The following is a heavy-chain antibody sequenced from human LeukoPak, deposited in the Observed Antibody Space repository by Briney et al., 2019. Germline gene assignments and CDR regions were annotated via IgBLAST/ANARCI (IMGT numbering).Heavy chain of an antibody. CDR1: GGSFSGYY. CDR3: ARGSFKYQRQPWTYYFDY. J-gene: IGHJ4*02. V-gene: IGHV4-34*01. Sequence: PSETLSLTCAVYGGSFSGYYWSWIRQPPGKGLEWIGEINHSGSTNYNPSLKSRVTISVDTSKNQFSLKLSSVTAADTAVYYCARGSFKYQRQPWTYYFDYWGQGTLVTVSS. D-gene: IGHD2-2*01. CDR2: INHSGST.